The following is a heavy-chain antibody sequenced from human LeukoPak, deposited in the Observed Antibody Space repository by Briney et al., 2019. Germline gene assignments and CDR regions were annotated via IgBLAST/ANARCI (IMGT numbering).Heavy chain of an antibody. D-gene: IGHD2-2*01. Sequence: GRSLRLSCAASGFTFSRYGMHWVRPAPDKGLEWVAVISYDGSNKYYTDSVKGLFTISRDNSKHTLYLQMNSLRAEDTVVYCWAKPALPSQDAFDIWGQGTMVTVSS. V-gene: IGHV3-30*18. CDR1: GFTFSRYG. J-gene: IGHJ3*02. CDR2: ISYDGSNK. CDR3: AKPALPSQDAFDI.